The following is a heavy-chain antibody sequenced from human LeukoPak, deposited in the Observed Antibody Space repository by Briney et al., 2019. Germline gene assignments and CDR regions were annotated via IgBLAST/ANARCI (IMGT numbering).Heavy chain of an antibody. D-gene: IGHD3-9*01. V-gene: IGHV3-23*01. CDR1: GFTFSSYA. J-gene: IGHJ3*02. Sequence: GGSLRLSCAASGFTFSSYAMSWVRQAPGKGLEWVSGTSGSGGSAYYADSVEGRFTISRDNSKNTLSLQMNSLRAEDTAVYYCAKGIGHAAILTGSDAFDIRGQGTMVTVSS. CDR2: TSGSGGSA. CDR3: AKGIGHAAILTGSDAFDI.